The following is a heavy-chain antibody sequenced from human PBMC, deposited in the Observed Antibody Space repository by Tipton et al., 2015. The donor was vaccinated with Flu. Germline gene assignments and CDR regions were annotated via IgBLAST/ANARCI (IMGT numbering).Heavy chain of an antibody. D-gene: IGHD1-26*01. CDR1: GLTFSNDW. J-gene: IGHJ1*01. V-gene: IGHV3-74*01. CDR2: LNSYGSYT. CDR3: TGGPSVGAF. Sequence: SLRLSCVGSGLTFSNDWMDWFRQAPGEGLVWVSRLNSYGSYTEYADSVKGRFTISRDNAKNTLFLHMTSLRAEDTAVYYCTGGPSVGAFWGQGTLVTVSS.